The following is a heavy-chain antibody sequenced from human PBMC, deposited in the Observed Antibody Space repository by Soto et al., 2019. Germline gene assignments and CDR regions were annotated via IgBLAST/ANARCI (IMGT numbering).Heavy chain of an antibody. CDR2: ISGRSDST. V-gene: IGHV3-23*01. CDR1: GFTFSSSA. Sequence: GGSLRLSCAASGFTFSSSAMAWVLQAPWKGLEWVSTISGRSDSTYYADSVKGRFTISRDNSKNTLYLQMNSLRAEDTAVYYCANPTRGNNYCKDYYYGVDVWGQGTTVTVSS. D-gene: IGHD5-18*01. J-gene: IGHJ6*02. CDR3: ANPTRGNNYCKDYYYGVDV.